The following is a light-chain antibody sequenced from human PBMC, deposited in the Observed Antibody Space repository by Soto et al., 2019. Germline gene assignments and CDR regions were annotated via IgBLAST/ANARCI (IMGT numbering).Light chain of an antibody. Sequence: QSVLTQPASVSGSPGQSITISCTGTSSDVGDYNYVSWYQQHPGKAPKLMIYDVSNWPSGVSNRFSGFKSGNTASLTISGLQAEDEADYYCSSYTSSSNYVFGTGTKVTVL. CDR3: SSYTSSSNYV. CDR1: SSDVGDYNY. V-gene: IGLV2-14*01. J-gene: IGLJ1*01. CDR2: DVS.